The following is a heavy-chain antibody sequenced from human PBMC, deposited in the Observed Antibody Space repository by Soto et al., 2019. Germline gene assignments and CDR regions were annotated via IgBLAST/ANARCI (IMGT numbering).Heavy chain of an antibody. CDR3: SRDKISGLFDY. V-gene: IGHV4-34*01. CDR1: GGSFSGYY. Sequence: PSETLSLTCAVYGGSFSGYYWTWIRQPPGTGLEWIGEINHSGSTNYNPSLKSRVTISVDTSKNQFSLKLTSVTAADTAVYYCSRDKISGLFDYWGQGTLVAVSS. CDR2: INHSGST. J-gene: IGHJ4*02.